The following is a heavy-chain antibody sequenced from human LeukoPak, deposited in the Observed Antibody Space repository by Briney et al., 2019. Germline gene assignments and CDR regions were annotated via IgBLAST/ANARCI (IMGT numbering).Heavy chain of an antibody. Sequence: PGGSLRLSCAPSGFTFSSYAMSWVRQAPGKGLEWVSGISGSGGSTYYADSVKGRFTVSRDNAKNSLYLQMNSLRAEDTAVYYCARTRGIAVADVDPWGQGTLVTVSS. V-gene: IGHV3-23*01. D-gene: IGHD6-19*01. J-gene: IGHJ5*02. CDR2: ISGSGGST. CDR3: ARTRGIAVADVDP. CDR1: GFTFSSYA.